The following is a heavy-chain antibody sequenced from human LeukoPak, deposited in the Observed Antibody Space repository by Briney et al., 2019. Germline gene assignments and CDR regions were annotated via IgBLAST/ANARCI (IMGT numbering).Heavy chain of an antibody. Sequence: GGSLRLSCAASGLTFSSYAMNWVRQAPGKGLEWVSVISDSGGSTDDADSVKGRFTISRDNSKNTLYLQMNSLRVEDTAVYYCVGVAVAGTSFPYWGQGTLVTVSS. CDR3: VGVAVAGTSFPY. V-gene: IGHV3-23*01. CDR2: ISDSGGST. J-gene: IGHJ4*02. CDR1: GLTFSSYA. D-gene: IGHD6-19*01.